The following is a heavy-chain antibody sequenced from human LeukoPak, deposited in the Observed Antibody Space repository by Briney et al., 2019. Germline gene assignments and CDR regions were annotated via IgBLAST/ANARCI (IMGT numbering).Heavy chain of an antibody. CDR3: AKDLATTVITPDY. V-gene: IGHV3-11*01. D-gene: IGHD4-23*01. Sequence: GGSLRLSCEVSGFTSGDYYMSWSRQAPGKGLEWISYISGSSSTIYYADSVKGRFTISRDNSKNTLYLQMNSLRAEDTAVYYCAKDLATTVITPDYWGQGTLVTVSS. CDR1: GFTSGDYY. J-gene: IGHJ4*02. CDR2: ISGSSSTI.